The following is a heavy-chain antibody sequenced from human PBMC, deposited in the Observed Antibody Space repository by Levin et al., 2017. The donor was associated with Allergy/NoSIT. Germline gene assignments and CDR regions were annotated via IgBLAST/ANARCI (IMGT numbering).Heavy chain of an antibody. V-gene: IGHV1-69*13. CDR1: GGTFSSYA. CDR2: IIPIFGTA. CDR3: ARGTYYYDSSGYYFNWFDP. D-gene: IGHD3-22*01. Sequence: SVKVSCKASGGTFSSYAISWVRQAPGQGLEWMGGIIPIFGTANYAQKFQGRVTITADESTSTAYMELSSLRSEDTAVYYCARGTYYYDSSGYYFNWFDPWGQGTLVTVSS. J-gene: IGHJ5*02.